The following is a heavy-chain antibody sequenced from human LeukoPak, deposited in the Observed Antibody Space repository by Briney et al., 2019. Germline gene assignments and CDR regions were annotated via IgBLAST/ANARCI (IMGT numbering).Heavy chain of an antibody. V-gene: IGHV4-59*01. J-gene: IGHJ4*02. CDR3: ARARGYFDY. CDR2: IYYTGGT. Sequence: SETLSLTCTVSGGSISSYYWSWIRQPPGKGLEWIGYIYYTGGTNYNPSLKSRVTISVDTSKNQFSLKLISVTAADTAVYYCARARGYFDYWGQGTLVTVPS. CDR1: GGSISSYY.